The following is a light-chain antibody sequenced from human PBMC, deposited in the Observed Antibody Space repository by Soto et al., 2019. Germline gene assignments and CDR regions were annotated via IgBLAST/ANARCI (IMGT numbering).Light chain of an antibody. CDR3: HQSFSSPRK. V-gene: IGKV1-5*03. CDR2: KAS. Sequence: DIQMTHSPSTLSASVGDRVSISCRASQSISTWLAWHQQEPGKAPKLLIHKASSLQSGVPSRFSGSGSGKDFTLTIAALQPDDFATYYCHQSFSSPRKFGQGTKVDIK. CDR1: QSISTW. J-gene: IGKJ1*01.